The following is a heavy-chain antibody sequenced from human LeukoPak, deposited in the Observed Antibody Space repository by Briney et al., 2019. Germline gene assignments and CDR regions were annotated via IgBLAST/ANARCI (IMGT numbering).Heavy chain of an antibody. J-gene: IGHJ4*02. V-gene: IGHV3-23*01. CDR3: AKGGLYSSSSWFDY. D-gene: IGHD6-6*01. CDR2: ISGSGGST. Sequence: GGSLRLSCAASGFTFSSYAMSWVRQAPGKGLEWVSTISGSGGSTYYADSVKGRFTISRDNSKNTLYLQMNSLRAEDTAVYYCAKGGLYSSSSWFDYWGQGTLVTVSS. CDR1: GFTFSSYA.